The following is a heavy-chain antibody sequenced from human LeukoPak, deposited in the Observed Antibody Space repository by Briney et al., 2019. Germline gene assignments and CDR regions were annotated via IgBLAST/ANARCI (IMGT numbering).Heavy chain of an antibody. CDR2: ISSSSSYI. V-gene: IGHV3-21*01. CDR3: ARGRGSGWYEPKDAFDI. CDR1: GFTFSSYS. Sequence: GGSLRLSCAASGFTFSSYSMNWVRQAPGKGLEWVSSISSSSSYIYYADSVKGRFTISRDNAKNSLYLQMNSLRAEDTAVYYYARGRGSGWYEPKDAFDIWGQGTMVTVSS. J-gene: IGHJ3*02. D-gene: IGHD6-19*01.